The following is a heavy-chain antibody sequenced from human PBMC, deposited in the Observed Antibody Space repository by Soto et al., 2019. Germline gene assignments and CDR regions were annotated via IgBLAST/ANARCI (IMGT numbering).Heavy chain of an antibody. Sequence: ASVKVSCKASGYTFTGYYMHWVRQAPGQGLEWMGWINPNSGGTNYAQKFQGWVTMTRDTSISTAYMELSRLRSDDTAVYYCARDSSMVRGVGSSHYYYYMDVWGKGTTVTVSS. CDR1: GYTFTGYY. V-gene: IGHV1-2*04. D-gene: IGHD3-10*01. CDR2: INPNSGGT. CDR3: ARDSSMVRGVGSSHYYYYMDV. J-gene: IGHJ6*03.